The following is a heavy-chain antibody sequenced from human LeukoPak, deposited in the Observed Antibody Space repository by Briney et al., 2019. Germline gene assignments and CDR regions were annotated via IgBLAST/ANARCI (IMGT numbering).Heavy chain of an antibody. D-gene: IGHD6-13*01. CDR1: GGSISSYY. Sequence: SETLSLTCTVSGGSISSYYWSWIRQPPGKGLEWIGYIYYSGSTNYNPSLKSRVTISVDTSKNQFSLKLSSVTAADTAVYYCARRRAVAAAGTRGWYFDLWGRGTLVTVSS. CDR2: IYYSGST. CDR3: ARRRAVAAAGTRGWYFDL. J-gene: IGHJ2*01. V-gene: IGHV4-59*12.